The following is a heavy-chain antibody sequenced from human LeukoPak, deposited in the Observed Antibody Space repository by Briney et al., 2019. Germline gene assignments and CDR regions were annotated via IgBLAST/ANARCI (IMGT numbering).Heavy chain of an antibody. CDR2: IKQDGSEK. CDR3: ARAFFSGAIAAAGIGLQH. V-gene: IGHV3-7*01. CDR1: GFTFSSYW. J-gene: IGHJ1*01. Sequence: GGSLRLSCAASGFTFSSYWMSWVRQAPGKGLEWVANIKQDGSEKYYVDSVKGRFTISRDNAKNSLYLQMNSLRAEDTAVYYCARAFFSGAIAAAGIGLQHWGQGTLVTVSS. D-gene: IGHD6-13*01.